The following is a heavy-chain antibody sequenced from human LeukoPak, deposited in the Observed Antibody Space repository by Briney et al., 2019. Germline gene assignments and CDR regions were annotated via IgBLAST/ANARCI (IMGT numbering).Heavy chain of an antibody. D-gene: IGHD5-18*01. CDR1: GFTFSNAW. Sequence: GGSLRLSCAASGFTFSNAWMSWVRQAPGKGLEWVAVIWYDGSNKYYADSVKGRFTISRDNSKNTLYLQMNSLRAEDTAVYYCARGPHWWIQLWDNFDYWGQGTLVTVSS. CDR2: IWYDGSNK. J-gene: IGHJ4*02. V-gene: IGHV3-33*08. CDR3: ARGPHWWIQLWDNFDY.